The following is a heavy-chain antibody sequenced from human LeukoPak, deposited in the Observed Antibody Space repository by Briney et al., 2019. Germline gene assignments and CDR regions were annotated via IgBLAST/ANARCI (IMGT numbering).Heavy chain of an antibody. J-gene: IGHJ4*02. D-gene: IGHD3-22*01. CDR1: GGSISNYY. Sequence: SETLSLTCTVSGGSISNYYWSWIRQPPGKALEWIGYIYYTGTTKYNPSLKSRATISLDTSKNQFSLKLSSVTAADTAVYYCARATYYYDSSGYYSYFDYWGQGTLVTVSS. V-gene: IGHV4-59*01. CDR2: IYYTGTT. CDR3: ARATYYYDSSGYYSYFDY.